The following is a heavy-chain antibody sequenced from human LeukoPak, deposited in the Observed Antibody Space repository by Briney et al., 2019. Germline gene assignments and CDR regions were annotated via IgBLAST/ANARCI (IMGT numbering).Heavy chain of an antibody. Sequence: GGSLRLSCAASGFTFSSYAMHWVRQAPGKGLEWVAVISYDGSNKYYADSVKGRFTISRDNSKNTLYLQMNSLRAEDTAVYYCARAGRYDYVWGSYRYLRLFDIWGQGTMVTVSS. V-gene: IGHV3-30-3*01. CDR1: GFTFSSYA. D-gene: IGHD3-16*02. CDR2: ISYDGSNK. J-gene: IGHJ3*02. CDR3: ARAGRYDYVWGSYRYLRLFDI.